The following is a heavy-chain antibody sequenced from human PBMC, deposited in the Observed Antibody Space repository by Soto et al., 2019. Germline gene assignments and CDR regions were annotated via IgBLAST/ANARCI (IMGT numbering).Heavy chain of an antibody. J-gene: IGHJ4*02. D-gene: IGHD2-15*01. CDR1: GYTFTSYG. Sequence: QFQLVPSGAEVKKPGASVKLSCKASGYTFTSYGISWVRHAPGQGLEWMGWISAYNGNTNYAQTLQGRVTMTTDTATRTAYLELRSLRSDDTAVHYWARRRGRADTLIDYWGQGTLVTVSS. CDR3: ARRRGRADTLIDY. CDR2: ISAYNGNT. V-gene: IGHV1-18*04.